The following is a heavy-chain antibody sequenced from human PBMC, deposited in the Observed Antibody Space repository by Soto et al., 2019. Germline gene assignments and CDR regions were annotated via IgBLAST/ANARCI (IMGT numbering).Heavy chain of an antibody. CDR3: AKDGSYYDILTGYDAFDI. CDR1: GFTFSSYA. CDR2: ISGSGGST. V-gene: IGHV3-23*01. D-gene: IGHD3-9*01. J-gene: IGHJ3*02. Sequence: GGSLRLSCAASGFTFSSYAMSWVRQAPGKGLEWVSAISGSGGSTYYADSVKGRFTISRDNSKNTLYLQMNSLRAEDTAVYYCAKDGSYYDILTGYDAFDIWGQGTMVTVSS.